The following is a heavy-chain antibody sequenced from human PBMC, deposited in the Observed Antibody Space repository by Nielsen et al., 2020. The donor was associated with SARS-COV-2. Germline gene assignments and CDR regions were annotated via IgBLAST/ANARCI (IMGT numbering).Heavy chain of an antibody. Sequence: GGSLRLSCTASGFTFGDYAMSWVRQAPGKGLEWVGFIRSKAYGGTTEYAASVKGRFTISRDDSKSIAYLQMNSLKTEDTAVYYCTRPEYYYDSSGEHTLAYYFDYWGQGTLVTVSS. D-gene: IGHD3-22*01. J-gene: IGHJ4*02. CDR1: GFTFGDYA. V-gene: IGHV3-49*04. CDR3: TRPEYYYDSSGEHTLAYYFDY. CDR2: IRSKAYGGTT.